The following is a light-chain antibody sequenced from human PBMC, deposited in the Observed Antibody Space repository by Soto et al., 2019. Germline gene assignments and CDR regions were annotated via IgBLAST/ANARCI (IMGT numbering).Light chain of an antibody. CDR2: SNN. V-gene: IGLV1-47*02. CDR3: AAWGDSLSGRV. Sequence: QSVLTQPPSASGTPGQRLTISCSGSSSNIGSNYVYWYQQLAGTAPKLLIYSNNQRPSGVPDRFSGSKSGTSASLAISGLRSEDEADYYCAAWGDSLSGRVFGGGTKLTVL. CDR1: SSNIGSNY. J-gene: IGLJ3*02.